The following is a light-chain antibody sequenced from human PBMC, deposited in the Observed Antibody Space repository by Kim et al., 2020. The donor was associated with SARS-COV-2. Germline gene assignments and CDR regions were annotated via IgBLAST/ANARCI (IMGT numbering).Light chain of an antibody. CDR3: QVWDRSSDHYV. Sequence: SYELTQPPSVSVAPGKTARISCGGSNIGRQRVHWYQQKPGEAPVVVIFYDSDRPSGIPDRFSGSNSGDTATLTITRVEAGDEADYYCQVWDRSSDHYVFG. V-gene: IGLV3-21*04. CDR1: NIGRQR. J-gene: IGLJ1*01. CDR2: YDS.